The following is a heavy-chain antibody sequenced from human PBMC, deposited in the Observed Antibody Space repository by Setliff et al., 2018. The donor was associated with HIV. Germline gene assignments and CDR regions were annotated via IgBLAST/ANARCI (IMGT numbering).Heavy chain of an antibody. D-gene: IGHD2-15*01. CDR2: IYYSGST. CDR1: GFTFSSYW. J-gene: IGHJ3*02. V-gene: IGHV4-59*01. Sequence: PGGSLRLSCAASGFTFSSYWMSWIRQPPGKGLEWIGYIYYSGSTNYNPSLKSRVTISVDTSKNQFSLNLSSVTAADTAVYYCARNPCSGGSCPDAFDIWGQGTMVTVSS. CDR3: ARNPCSGGSCPDAFDI.